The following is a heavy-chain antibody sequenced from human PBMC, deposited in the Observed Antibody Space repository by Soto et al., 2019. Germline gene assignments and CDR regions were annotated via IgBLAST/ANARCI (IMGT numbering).Heavy chain of an antibody. CDR2: INPNSGGT. Sequence: ASVKVSCKASGYTFTGYYMHWVRQAPGQGLEWMGWINPNSGGTNYAQKFQGWVTMTRDTSISTAYMELSRLRSDDTAVYYCAREGNLYCSSTSCYSQEFDYWGQGTLVTVSS. J-gene: IGHJ4*02. V-gene: IGHV1-2*04. D-gene: IGHD2-2*02. CDR3: AREGNLYCSSTSCYSQEFDY. CDR1: GYTFTGYY.